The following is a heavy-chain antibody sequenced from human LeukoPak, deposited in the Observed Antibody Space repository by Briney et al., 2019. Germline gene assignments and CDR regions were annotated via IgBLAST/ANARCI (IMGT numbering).Heavy chain of an antibody. D-gene: IGHD6-19*01. Sequence: ASVKVSCKASGYTFTGYYMHWVRQAPGQGLEWMGWINPNSGGTNYAQKFQGRVTITRNTSISTAYMELSSLRSEDTAVYYCARQPLAGTFIFYQNYFDYWGQGTLVTVSS. J-gene: IGHJ4*02. V-gene: IGHV1-2*02. CDR2: INPNSGGT. CDR1: GYTFTGYY. CDR3: ARQPLAGTFIFYQNYFDY.